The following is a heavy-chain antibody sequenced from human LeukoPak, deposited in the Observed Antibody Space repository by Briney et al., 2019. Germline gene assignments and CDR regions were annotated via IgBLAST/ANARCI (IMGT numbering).Heavy chain of an antibody. V-gene: IGHV4-39*07. CDR2: IYYGGHT. D-gene: IGHD2-2*01. J-gene: IGHJ4*02. CDR1: GASINSISYY. CDR3: ARGRYCSSASCLDY. Sequence: AETLSLTCTVSGASINSISYYWGWIRQSPRKGLEWIGTIYYGGHTYYTPSLKSRVTMSEDTSKNQFSLNLNSVTAADTAVYFCARGRYCSSASCLDYWGQGTLVTVSS.